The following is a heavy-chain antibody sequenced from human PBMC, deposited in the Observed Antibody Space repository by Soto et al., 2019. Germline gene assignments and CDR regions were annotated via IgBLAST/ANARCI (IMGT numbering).Heavy chain of an antibody. CDR1: GGTFSSYA. V-gene: IGHV1-69*01. D-gene: IGHD3-3*01. CDR3: AREGRFLERLYWFDP. J-gene: IGHJ5*02. CDR2: IIPIFGTA. Sequence: QVQLVQSGAEVKKPGSSVKVSCKASGGTFSSYAISWVRQAPGQGLEWMGGIIPIFGTANYAQKFEGRVKITEDESTSTADMELSSLRSEETAVYYCAREGRFLERLYWFDPWGQGTLVTVSS.